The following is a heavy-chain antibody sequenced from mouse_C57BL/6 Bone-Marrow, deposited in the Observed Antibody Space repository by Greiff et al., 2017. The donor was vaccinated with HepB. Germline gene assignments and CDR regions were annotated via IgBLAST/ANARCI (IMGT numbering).Heavy chain of an antibody. CDR1: GYAFSSSW. J-gene: IGHJ3*01. D-gene: IGHD2-1*01. V-gene: IGHV1-82*01. Sequence: QVQLQQSGPELVKPGASVKISCKASGYAFSSSWMNWVKQRPGKGLEWIGRIYPGDGDTNYNGKFKGKATLTADKSSSTAYMQLSSLTSEDSAVYFCARYGNHRFAYWGQGTLVTVSA. CDR2: IYPGDGDT. CDR3: ARYGNHRFAY.